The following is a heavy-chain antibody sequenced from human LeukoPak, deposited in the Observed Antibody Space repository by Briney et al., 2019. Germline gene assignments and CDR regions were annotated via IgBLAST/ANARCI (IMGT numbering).Heavy chain of an antibody. J-gene: IGHJ5*02. CDR1: GFTFTDYY. CDR2: ISDSGGTI. V-gene: IGHV3-11*01. Sequence: GGSLRLSCAASGFTFTDYYMSWIRQAPGKGLEWISYISDSGGTIRYADSVKGRFTISRDNAKNSLYLQTNRLRAEDTAVYYCARGAGPLFDPWGQGTLVTVSS. CDR3: ARGAGPLFDP.